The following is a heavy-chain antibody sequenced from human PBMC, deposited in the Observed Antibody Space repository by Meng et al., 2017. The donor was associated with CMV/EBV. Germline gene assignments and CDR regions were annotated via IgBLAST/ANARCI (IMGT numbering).Heavy chain of an antibody. CDR2: IYYSGST. J-gene: IGHJ5*02. V-gene: IGHV4-30-4*01. CDR3: ATLGIYLWLGFDP. CDR1: GVSSSSGVSY. Sequence: VKRVAAAPGRDKPSETLSLTCTVSGVSSSSGVSYWGWMRQPQGKGLEWIGYIYYSGSTYYNPALRRRVTITADTYKNQFSLKLSLVTDAATDVYYCATLGIYLWLGFDPWGQGTLVTVSS. D-gene: IGHD5-18*01.